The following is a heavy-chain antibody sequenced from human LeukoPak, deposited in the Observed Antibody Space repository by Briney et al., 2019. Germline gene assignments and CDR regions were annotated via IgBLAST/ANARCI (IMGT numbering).Heavy chain of an antibody. V-gene: IGHV4-34*01. D-gene: IGHD3-10*01. J-gene: IGHJ4*02. CDR2: INHSGST. CDR1: GGSISSYY. CDR3: ARYLWFGELSSHFDY. Sequence: PSETLSLTCTVSGGSISSYYWSWIRQPPGKGLEGIGEINHSGSTNYNPSLKSRVTISVDTSKNQFSLKLSSVTAADTAVYYCARYLWFGELSSHFDYWGQGTLVTVSS.